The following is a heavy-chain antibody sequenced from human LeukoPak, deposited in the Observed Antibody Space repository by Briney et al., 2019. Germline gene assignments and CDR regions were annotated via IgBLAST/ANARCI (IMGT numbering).Heavy chain of an antibody. Sequence: SVKVSCKASGGTFSSYAISWVRQAPGQGLEWMGGIIPIFGTSNYAQKFQGRVTITADKSTSTAYMEMSSLTSDDTAVYYCARGWDRGSYRGMDYWGQGTLVTVSS. CDR2: IIPIFGTS. J-gene: IGHJ4*02. CDR1: GGTFSSYA. D-gene: IGHD1-26*01. V-gene: IGHV1-69*06. CDR3: ARGWDRGSYRGMDY.